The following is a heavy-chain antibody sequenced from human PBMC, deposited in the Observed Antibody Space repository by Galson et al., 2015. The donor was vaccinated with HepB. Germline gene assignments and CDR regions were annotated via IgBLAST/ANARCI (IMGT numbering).Heavy chain of an antibody. D-gene: IGHD2-2*01. V-gene: IGHV3-23*01. Sequence: SLRLSCAASGFSFSTYAMSWVRQAPGKGLEWVSGMSGSGSSIYYADSVKGRFTISRDNSKKTVSLHMSSLRAEDTAVYYCAKDPNEYSSRGRLFDDWGQGTLVTVSS. CDR2: MSGSGSSI. J-gene: IGHJ4*02. CDR1: GFSFSTYA. CDR3: AKDPNEYSSRGRLFDD.